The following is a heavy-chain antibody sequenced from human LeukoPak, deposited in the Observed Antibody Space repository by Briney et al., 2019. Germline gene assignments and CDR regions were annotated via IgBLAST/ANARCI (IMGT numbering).Heavy chain of an antibody. V-gene: IGHV3-23*01. J-gene: IGHJ4*02. Sequence: PGGSLRLSCAASGFTFSSYAMSWVRQAPGKGLEWVSAISGSGGSTYYADSVKGRFTISRDNSRNTLYLQMNSLRAEDTAVYYCAKESAYGDYVNNFDYWDQGTLVTVSS. CDR1: GFTFSSYA. CDR3: AKESAYGDYVNNFDY. CDR2: ISGSGGST. D-gene: IGHD4-17*01.